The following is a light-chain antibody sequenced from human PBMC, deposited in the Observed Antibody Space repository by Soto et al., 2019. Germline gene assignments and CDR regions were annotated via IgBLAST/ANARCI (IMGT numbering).Light chain of an antibody. J-gene: IGLJ2*01. CDR1: SSNIGSNA. CDR2: SNN. CDR3: AAWDDSLNGVV. V-gene: IGLV1-44*01. Sequence: VLTQPPSVSGTPGQRVTISCSGSSSNIGSNAVNWYQQLPGTAPKLLIYSNNQRPSGVPDRFSGSKSGTSASLAISGLQSEDEADYYCAAWDDSLNGVVFGGGTKVTVL.